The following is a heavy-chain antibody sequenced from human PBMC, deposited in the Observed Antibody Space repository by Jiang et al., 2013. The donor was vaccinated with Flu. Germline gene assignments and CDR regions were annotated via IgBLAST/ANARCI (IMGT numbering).Heavy chain of an antibody. Sequence: QLSESGGGLVKPGGSLRLSCAASGLPFSDYHMTWIRQAPGKGLEWASYISSGGGTIYYADSVKGRFTISRDNAKNSLFLQMNSLRAEDSAVYYCARITRWRGGMDVWGQGTTVTVSS. V-gene: IGHV3-11*01. CDR3: ARITRWRGGMDV. CDR1: GLPFSDYH. CDR2: ISSGGGTI. D-gene: IGHD3-16*01. J-gene: IGHJ6*02.